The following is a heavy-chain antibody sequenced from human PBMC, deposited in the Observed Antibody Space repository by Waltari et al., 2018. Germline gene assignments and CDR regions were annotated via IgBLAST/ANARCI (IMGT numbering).Heavy chain of an antibody. Sequence: QVQLQESGPGLVKPSATLSLICAISYGSVSSANWCTWLRQAPGKGLEWIGNVGGSSGSTDYNPSLKSRVTISKDTSKNHFSLRLNSVTAADTAMYYCARRSGYCSGGVCPSDFWGQGVLVTVSS. CDR1: YGSVSSANW. V-gene: IGHV4-4*02. J-gene: IGHJ4*02. CDR3: ARRSGYCSGGVCPSDF. D-gene: IGHD2-8*02. CDR2: VGGSSGST.